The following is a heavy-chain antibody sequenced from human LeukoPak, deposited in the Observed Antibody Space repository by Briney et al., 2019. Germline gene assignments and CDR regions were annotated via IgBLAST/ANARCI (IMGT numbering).Heavy chain of an antibody. CDR3: AISPTFYCSGGSCYSDY. CDR1: GFTFSSYA. CDR2: ISGSGGST. J-gene: IGHJ4*02. D-gene: IGHD2-15*01. V-gene: IGHV3-23*01. Sequence: GGSLRLSCAASGFTFSSYAMSWVRQAPGKGLEWVSAISGSGGSTYYADSVKGRFTIPRDNSKNTLYLQMNSLRAEDTAVYYCAISPTFYCSGGSCYSDYWGQGTLVTVSS.